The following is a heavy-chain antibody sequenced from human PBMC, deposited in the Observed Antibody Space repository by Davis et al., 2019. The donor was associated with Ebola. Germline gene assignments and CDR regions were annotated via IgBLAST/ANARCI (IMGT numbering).Heavy chain of an antibody. J-gene: IGHJ4*02. Sequence: GGSLRLSCAASGFTFSSYWMHWVRQAPGKGLEWVSAISGSGGSTYYADSVKGRFTISRDNSKNTLYLQMNSLKTEDTAVYYCTKAVAGTEYWGQGTLVTVSS. CDR3: TKAVAGTEY. V-gene: IGHV3-23*01. CDR1: GFTFSSYW. D-gene: IGHD6-19*01. CDR2: ISGSGGST.